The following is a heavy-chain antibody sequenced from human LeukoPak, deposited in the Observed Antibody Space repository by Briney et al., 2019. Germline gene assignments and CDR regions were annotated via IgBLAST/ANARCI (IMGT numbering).Heavy chain of an antibody. CDR1: GFTVSSNY. D-gene: IGHD3-22*01. CDR3: ARDGLTMIATPYYFDY. Sequence: GGSLRLSCAASGFTVSSNYMNWVRQAPGKGLEWVSVIYSGGSTYYADSVKGRFTISRDNSKNTLYLQMNSLRADDAAVYYCARDGLTMIATPYYFDYWGQGTLVTVSS. V-gene: IGHV3-53*01. J-gene: IGHJ4*02. CDR2: IYSGGST.